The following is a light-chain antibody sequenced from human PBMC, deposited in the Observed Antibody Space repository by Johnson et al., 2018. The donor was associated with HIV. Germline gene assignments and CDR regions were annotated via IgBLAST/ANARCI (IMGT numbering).Light chain of an antibody. CDR2: ENN. Sequence: QSVLTQPPSVSAAPGQKVTISCSGSSSNIGNNYVSWYQQLPGTAPKLLIYENNKRPSGIPDRFSASKSGTSATLGITGLQTGDEAEYYCATWDSSLSGGVFGTGTKVTVL. CDR1: SSNIGNNY. V-gene: IGLV1-51*02. CDR3: ATWDSSLSGGV. J-gene: IGLJ1*01.